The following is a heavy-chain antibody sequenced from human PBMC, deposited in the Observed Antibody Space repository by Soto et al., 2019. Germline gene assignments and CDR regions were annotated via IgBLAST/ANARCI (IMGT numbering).Heavy chain of an antibody. Sequence: QVHLVESGGGVVQPGRSLRLSCAASGFTFRSYGMKWVRQAPGKGLEWVAVISYDGSNKYYADSVKGPFTISSDTSRNTLDLLTNSLRAEDTAVYYCAKEPYYYDSSGYYRAYSGMDVWGQGTTVTVSS. D-gene: IGHD3-22*01. CDR2: ISYDGSNK. J-gene: IGHJ6*02. CDR3: AKEPYYYDSSGYYRAYSGMDV. CDR1: GFTFRSYG. V-gene: IGHV3-30*18.